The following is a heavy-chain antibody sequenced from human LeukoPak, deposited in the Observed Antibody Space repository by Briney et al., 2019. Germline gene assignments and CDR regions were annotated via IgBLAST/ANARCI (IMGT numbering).Heavy chain of an antibody. D-gene: IGHD3-10*01. J-gene: IGHJ4*02. CDR3: ARGGSGTYWGFDY. CDR2: ISSNGRYI. Sequence: PGGSLRLSCAASAFTLSSYSMNWVRQAPGKGLEWVSSISSNGRYIYYADSVKGRFTISRDNAKNSLFLQMSSLRAEDTAVYYCARGGSGTYWGFDYWGQGTLVTVSS. V-gene: IGHV3-21*01. CDR1: AFTLSSYS.